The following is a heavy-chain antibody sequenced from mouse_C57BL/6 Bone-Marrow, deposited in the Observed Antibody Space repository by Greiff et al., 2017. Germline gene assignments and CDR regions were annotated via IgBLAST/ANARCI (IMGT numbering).Heavy chain of an antibody. V-gene: IGHV1-39*01. CDR2: INPNYGTN. J-gene: IGHJ3*01. Sequence: VQLQQSGPELVKPGASVKISCKASGYSFTDYNMNWVKQSNGKSLEWLGVINPNYGTNSYNQKFKGKATLTVDQSSSTAYMQLNSLTSEDSAVYYCARWYGSSYVWFAYWGQGTLVTVSA. CDR3: ARWYGSSYVWFAY. D-gene: IGHD1-1*01. CDR1: GYSFTDYN.